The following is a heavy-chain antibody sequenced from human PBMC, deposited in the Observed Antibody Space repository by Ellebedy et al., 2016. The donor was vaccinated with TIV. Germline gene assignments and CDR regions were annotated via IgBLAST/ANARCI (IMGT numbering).Heavy chain of an antibody. Sequence: MPSETLSLTCTVSGGSISRYYWSWIRQPPVQGLEWIGYIYYPGSTKYNPSLKSRVTISVDTSKNQFSLKLTSVTDADTAVYYCAVGGRITMIRGGAFDYWGQGTLVPVSS. D-gene: IGHD3-10*01. CDR3: AVGGRITMIRGGAFDY. CDR1: GGSISRYY. CDR2: IYYPGST. V-gene: IGHV4-59*01. J-gene: IGHJ4*02.